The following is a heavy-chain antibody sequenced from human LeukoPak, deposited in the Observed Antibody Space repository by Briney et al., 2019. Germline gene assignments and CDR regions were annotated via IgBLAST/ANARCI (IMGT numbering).Heavy chain of an antibody. V-gene: IGHV1-46*01. CDR2: INPSGGST. CDR3: AAKERIAGDVTGSDY. J-gene: IGHJ4*02. Sequence: GASVTVSCKASGYTFTSYFMHWVRQAPGQGLEWMGIINPSGGSTSYAQKFQGRVTMTRDTSTSTVYMELSSLRSEDTAVYYCAAKERIAGDVTGSDYWGQGTLVTVSS. CDR1: GYTFTSYF. D-gene: IGHD6-13*01.